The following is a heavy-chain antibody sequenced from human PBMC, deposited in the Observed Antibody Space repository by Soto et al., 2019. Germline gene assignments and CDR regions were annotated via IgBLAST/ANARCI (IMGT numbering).Heavy chain of an antibody. CDR1: GYNFTSYD. D-gene: IGHD3-3*01. V-gene: IGHV1-8*01. CDR2: MKPNSGNT. J-gene: IGHJ4*02. Sequence: QVQLVQSGAEVKKPGASVKVSCKASGYNFTSYDINWVRQATGQGLGGMGWMKPNSGNTGYGKKFQGRVTMTRNTSIGTAYMELSSLRSEDTAGYYCASLGFGVVPKDYWGQGTLVTVSS. CDR3: ASLGFGVVPKDY.